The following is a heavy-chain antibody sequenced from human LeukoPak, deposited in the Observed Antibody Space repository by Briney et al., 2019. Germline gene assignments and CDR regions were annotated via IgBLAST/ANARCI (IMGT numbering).Heavy chain of an antibody. CDR2: INSDGSST. Sequence: GGSLRLSCAASGFTFSSYWMHWVRQAPGKGLVWVSRINSDGSSTSYADSVKGRFTISRDNAKNTLYLQMNNLRAEDTAVYYCARGYYDFWGGYPTADHDYWGQGTLVTVSS. V-gene: IGHV3-74*01. J-gene: IGHJ4*02. CDR1: GFTFSSYW. D-gene: IGHD3-3*01. CDR3: ARGYYDFWGGYPTADHDY.